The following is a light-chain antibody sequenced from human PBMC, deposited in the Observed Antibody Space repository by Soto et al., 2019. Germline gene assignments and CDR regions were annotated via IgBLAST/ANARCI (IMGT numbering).Light chain of an antibody. Sequence: DIVMTQSPLSLPVTPGEPASISCRSSQSLLHSNGYNYLDWYLQKPGQSPQLLIYLGSNRASGVPDRFSGSGSGTDFTLKISRVEAEDVGVYYCMQALQTPPTFGQGNKVEI. CDR1: QSLLHSNGYNY. CDR3: MQALQTPPT. V-gene: IGKV2-28*01. J-gene: IGKJ1*01. CDR2: LGS.